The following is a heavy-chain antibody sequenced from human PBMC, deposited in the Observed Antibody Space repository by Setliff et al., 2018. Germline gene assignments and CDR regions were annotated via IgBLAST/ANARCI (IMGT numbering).Heavy chain of an antibody. Sequence: SVKVSCKASGGTCSSYAISWVRQAPGQGLEWMGGIIPILGIANYAQKFQGRVTITADKSTSTAYMELSSLRSEDTAVYYCARGHSTGTTDYWGQGTLVTVSS. V-gene: IGHV1-69*10. J-gene: IGHJ4*02. CDR3: ARGHSTGTTDY. CDR1: GGTCSSYA. CDR2: IIPILGIA. D-gene: IGHD3-22*01.